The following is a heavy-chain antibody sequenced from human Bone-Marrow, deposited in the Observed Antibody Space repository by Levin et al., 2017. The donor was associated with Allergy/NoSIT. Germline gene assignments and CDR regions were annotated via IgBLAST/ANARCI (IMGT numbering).Heavy chain of an antibody. Sequence: PTASVKVSCKASGDTFNSNTISWVRQAPGQGLEWMGGIIPMFGTANYAQKFQDRVTFTADESTSAAYMELSSLSSEDTAVYYCASSIVVVIPAHFDIWGQGTMVTVSS. V-gene: IGHV1-69*13. CDR3: ASSIVVVIPAHFDI. J-gene: IGHJ3*02. D-gene: IGHD3-22*01. CDR2: IIPMFGTA. CDR1: GDTFNSNT.